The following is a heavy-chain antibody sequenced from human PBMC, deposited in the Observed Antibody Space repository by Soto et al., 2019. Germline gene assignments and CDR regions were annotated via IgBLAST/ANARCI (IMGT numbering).Heavy chain of an antibody. CDR2: INHILIT. V-gene: IGHV4-34*01. CDR3: ARGGDSSSWYDY. J-gene: IGHJ4*02. Sequence: SETRSITCAVYGGSFSGYYWSWIRQPPGKGLEWIGEINHILITNYNPSLKSLVTISVDTPKTQSPLKLSSGPAGDTVFYYWARGGDSSSWYDYGGQGTLVTVSS. D-gene: IGHD6-13*01. CDR1: GGSFSGYY.